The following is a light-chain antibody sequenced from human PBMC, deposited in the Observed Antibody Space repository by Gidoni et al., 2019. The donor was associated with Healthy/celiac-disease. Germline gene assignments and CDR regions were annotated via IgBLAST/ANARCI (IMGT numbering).Light chain of an antibody. J-gene: IGKJ4*01. CDR1: QSISSY. CDR3: QQSDSTPLT. Sequence: DIQMTQSPSSLSASVGDRVTITCRAIQSISSYLNWYQQTPGKAHKLLIYAAYSLQSGVPSRFSGSGSGTDFTLTIISLQPEDFATYYCQQSDSTPLTFGGGTKVEIK. V-gene: IGKV1-39*01. CDR2: AAY.